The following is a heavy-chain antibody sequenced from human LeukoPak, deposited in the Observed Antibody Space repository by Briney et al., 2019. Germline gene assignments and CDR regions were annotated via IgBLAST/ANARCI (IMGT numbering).Heavy chain of an antibody. V-gene: IGHV3-21*01. CDR2: ISSSSSYI. Sequence: PGGSLRLSCAASGFTFSSYSMNWVRQAPGKGLEWVASISSSSSYIYYADSVKGRFTISRDNAKNSLYLQMNSLRAEDTAVYYCARPYCSGGSCYGGARDYWGQGTLVTVSS. CDR1: GFTFSSYS. D-gene: IGHD2-15*01. CDR3: ARPYCSGGSCYGGARDY. J-gene: IGHJ4*02.